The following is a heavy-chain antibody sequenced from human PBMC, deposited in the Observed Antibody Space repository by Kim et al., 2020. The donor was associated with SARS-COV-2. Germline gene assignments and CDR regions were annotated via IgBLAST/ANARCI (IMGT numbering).Heavy chain of an antibody. CDR1: GYTLTSFT. Sequence: ASVKVSCKSSGYTLTSFTLNWVRQAPGQGLEWMGWINTNTGNPTYAQDFRGRFVFSLDTPVNTAYLQISSLRAEDTAVYYCVRGGLATPGSPRTNCWGQGTLVTVSS. V-gene: IGHV7-4-1*02. J-gene: IGHJ4*02. CDR2: INTNTGNP. D-gene: IGHD1-1*01. CDR3: VRGGLATPGSPRTNC.